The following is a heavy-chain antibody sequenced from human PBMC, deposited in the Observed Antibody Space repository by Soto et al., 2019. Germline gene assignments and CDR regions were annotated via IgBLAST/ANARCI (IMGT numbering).Heavy chain of an antibody. V-gene: IGHV4-59*08. J-gene: IGHJ3*02. CDR3: AIRDDRGAFDI. CDR2: IYYSGST. D-gene: IGHD3-10*01. Sequence: SETLSLTCTVSGGSISSYYWSWIRQPPGKGLEWIGYIYYSGSTNYNPSLKSRVTISVDTSKNQFSLKLSSVTAADTAVYYCAIRDDRGAFDIWGQGTMVTVSS. CDR1: GGSISSYY.